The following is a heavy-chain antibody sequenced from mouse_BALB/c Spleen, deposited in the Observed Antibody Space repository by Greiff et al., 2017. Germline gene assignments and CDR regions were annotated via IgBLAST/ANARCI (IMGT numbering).Heavy chain of an antibody. Sequence: EVQGVESGGGLVQPGGSLKLSCAASGFTFSSYGMSWVRQTPDKRLELVATINSNGGSTYYPDSVKGRFTISRDNAKNTLYLQMSSLKSEDTAMYYCARDGYYATYWGQGTLVTVSA. CDR1: GFTFSSYG. D-gene: IGHD2-3*01. CDR3: ARDGYYATY. J-gene: IGHJ3*01. V-gene: IGHV5-6-3*01. CDR2: INSNGGST.